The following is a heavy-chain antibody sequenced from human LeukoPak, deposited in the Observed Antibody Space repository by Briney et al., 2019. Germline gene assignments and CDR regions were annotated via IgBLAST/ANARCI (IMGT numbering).Heavy chain of an antibody. V-gene: IGHV4-39*07. J-gene: IGHJ5*02. D-gene: IGHD3-10*01. CDR2: IYYSGST. CDR1: GGSISSSSYY. CDR3: ARHLISYYYGSGSYNWFDP. Sequence: PSETLSLTCTVSGGSISSSSYYWGWIRQPPGKGLEWIGSIYYSGSTYYNPSLKSRVTISVDTSKNQFSLKLSSVTAADTAVYYCARHLISYYYGSGSYNWFDPWGQGTLVTVSS.